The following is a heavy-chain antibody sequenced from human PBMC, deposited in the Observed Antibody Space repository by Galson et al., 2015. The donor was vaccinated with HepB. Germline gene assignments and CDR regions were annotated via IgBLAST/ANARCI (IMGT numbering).Heavy chain of an antibody. V-gene: IGHV3-23*01. Sequence: SLRLSCAASGFTFSSYAMSWVRQAPGKGLEWVSAISGSGGGTYYADSVKGRFTISRDNSNNTSYLQMNSLRAEDTAVYYCARDPGGLIALAFDIWGQGTMVTVSS. J-gene: IGHJ3*02. CDR3: ARDPGGLIALAFDI. CDR1: GFTFSSYA. D-gene: IGHD3-16*02. CDR2: ISGSGGGT.